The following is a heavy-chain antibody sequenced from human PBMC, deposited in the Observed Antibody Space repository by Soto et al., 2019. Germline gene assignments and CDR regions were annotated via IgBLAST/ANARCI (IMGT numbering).Heavy chain of an antibody. CDR3: HGYGS. CDR2: IYSGGST. V-gene: IGHV3-53*01. J-gene: IGHJ4*02. D-gene: IGHD5-12*01. Sequence: EVQVVESGGGLIQPGGSLRLSCEVSGFSVTANYMSWVRQAPEKGLEWVSVIYSGGSTYYVDSVKGRFSISRDISKNTLYLQMNSLRAEDTAVYYCHGYGSWGQGTLVTVSS. CDR1: GFSVTANY.